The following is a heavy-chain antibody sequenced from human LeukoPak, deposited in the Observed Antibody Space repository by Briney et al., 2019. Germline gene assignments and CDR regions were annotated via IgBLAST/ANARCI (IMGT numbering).Heavy chain of an antibody. D-gene: IGHD2-15*01. CDR2: INHSGST. J-gene: IGHJ3*02. Sequence: SETLSLTCAVYGGSFSGYYWSWIRQPPGKGLEWIGEINHSGSTNYNPSLKSRVTISVDTSKNQFSLKLSSVTAADTAVYYCARPYTGGSWGREAWAFDIWGQGTMVTVSS. CDR1: GGSFSGYY. CDR3: ARPYTGGSWGREAWAFDI. V-gene: IGHV4-34*01.